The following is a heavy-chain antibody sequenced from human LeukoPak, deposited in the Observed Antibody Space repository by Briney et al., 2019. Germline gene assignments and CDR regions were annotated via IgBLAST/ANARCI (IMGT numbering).Heavy chain of an antibody. V-gene: IGHV4-61*01. CDR2: IYYSGST. D-gene: IGHD3-22*01. CDR1: GGSVSSGSYY. Sequence: PSETLSLTCTVSGGSVSSGSYYWSWIRQPPGKGLEWIGYIYYSGSTNYNPSLKSRVTISVDTSKNQFSLKLSSVTAADTAVYYCARGSLGYYYFDYWGQGTLVTVSS. J-gene: IGHJ4*02. CDR3: ARGSLGYYYFDY.